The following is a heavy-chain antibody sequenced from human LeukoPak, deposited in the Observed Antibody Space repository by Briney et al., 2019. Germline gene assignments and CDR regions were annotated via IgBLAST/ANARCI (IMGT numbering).Heavy chain of an antibody. Sequence: GGSLRLSCTASGFTFGDYAMSWFRQAPGKGLEWVGFIRSKAYGGTTEYAASVKGRFTISRDDSKSIAYLQMNSLKTEDTAVYYRTRDGLGYCSGGSCGSAEYFQHWGQGTLVTVSS. CDR2: IRSKAYGGTT. J-gene: IGHJ1*01. CDR1: GFTFGDYA. V-gene: IGHV3-49*03. CDR3: TRDGLGYCSGGSCGSAEYFQH. D-gene: IGHD2-15*01.